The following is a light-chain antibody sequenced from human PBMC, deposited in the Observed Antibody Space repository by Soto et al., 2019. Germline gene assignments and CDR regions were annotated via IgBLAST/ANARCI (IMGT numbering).Light chain of an antibody. CDR2: GAS. CDR1: QSVSSSY. V-gene: IGKV3-20*01. CDR3: QQYGSSSWT. Sequence: EIVLTQSPGTLSLSPGERATLSCRASQSVSSSYLAWYQQKPGQAPRVLIYGASSRATGIPDRFSGSGSGTDFTLTISRREPEDFAVYYCQQYGSSSWTFGQGTKVEIK. J-gene: IGKJ1*01.